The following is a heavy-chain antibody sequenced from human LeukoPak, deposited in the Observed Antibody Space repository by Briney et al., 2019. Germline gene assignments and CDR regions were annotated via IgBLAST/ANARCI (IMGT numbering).Heavy chain of an antibody. D-gene: IGHD3-9*01. CDR3: ARDHLADILTGYSLNYYYYGMDV. V-gene: IGHV3-7*01. CDR1: GFTFSSYW. J-gene: IGHJ6*04. CDR2: IKQDGSEK. Sequence: GGSLRLSCAASGFTFSSYWMSWVRQAPGKGLEWVANIKQDGSEKYYVDSVKGRFTISRDNAKNSLYLQMNSLRAEDTAVYYCARDHLADILTGYSLNYYYYGMDVWGKGTTVTVSS.